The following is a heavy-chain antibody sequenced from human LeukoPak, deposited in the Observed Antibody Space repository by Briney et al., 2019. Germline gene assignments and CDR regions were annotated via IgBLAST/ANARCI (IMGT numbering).Heavy chain of an antibody. D-gene: IGHD4-11*01. J-gene: IGHJ5*02. CDR3: ARRGTDYCTPSSCHPNWFAP. CDR1: GFIFSDYY. Sequence: GSLRLSCAASGFIFSDYYMSWVRQAPGKGLEWLSYIDGSSSRTNYADSVKGRFTISRDNVKNSLYLQMNSLRAEDTAVYFCARRGTDYCTPSSCHPNWFAPWGQGTQVTVSS. V-gene: IGHV3-11*03. CDR2: IDGSSSRT.